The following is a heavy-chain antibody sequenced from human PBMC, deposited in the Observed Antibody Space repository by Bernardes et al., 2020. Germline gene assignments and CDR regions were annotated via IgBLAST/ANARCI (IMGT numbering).Heavy chain of an antibody. V-gene: IGHV3-48*02. D-gene: IGHD1-26*01. CDR1: GFTFSSYS. CDR3: ARGEVVGAHILDY. CDR2: ISSSSSTI. J-gene: IGHJ4*02. Sequence: VGSLILSCAASGFTFSSYSMNWVRQAPGQGLEWVSYISSSSSTIYYADSVKGRFTISRDNAKNSLYLQMNSLRDEDTAVYYCARGEVVGAHILDYWGQGTLVTVSS.